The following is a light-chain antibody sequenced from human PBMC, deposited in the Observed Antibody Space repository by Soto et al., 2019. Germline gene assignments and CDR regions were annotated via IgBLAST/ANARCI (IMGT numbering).Light chain of an antibody. CDR3: QQYVTSSPRT. V-gene: IGKV3-20*01. Sequence: EIVLTQSPGTLSLSPGERATLSCRASQSVSSSYFAWYQQKPGQAPRLLIYAASSRATGLPDRFSGSGSGTDFTLTISRLEPEDFAVYYCQQYVTSSPRTFGQGTKVEIK. J-gene: IGKJ1*01. CDR2: AAS. CDR1: QSVSSSY.